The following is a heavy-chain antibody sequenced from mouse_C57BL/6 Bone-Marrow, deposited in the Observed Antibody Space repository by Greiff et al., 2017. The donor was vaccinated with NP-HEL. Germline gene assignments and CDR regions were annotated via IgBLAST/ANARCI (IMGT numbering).Heavy chain of an antibody. Sequence: QVQLQQSGAELVRPGASVTLSCKASGYTFTDYEMHWVKQTPVHGLEWIGAIDPETGGTAYNQKFKGKAILTADKSSSTAYMELRSLTSEDSAVYYCTSHYSNYRDYAMDYWGQGTSVTVSS. J-gene: IGHJ4*01. D-gene: IGHD2-5*01. CDR1: GYTFTDYE. V-gene: IGHV1-15*01. CDR3: TSHYSNYRDYAMDY. CDR2: IDPETGGT.